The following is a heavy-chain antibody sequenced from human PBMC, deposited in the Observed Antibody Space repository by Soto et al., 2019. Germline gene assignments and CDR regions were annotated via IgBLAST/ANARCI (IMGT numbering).Heavy chain of an antibody. Sequence: SETLSLTCTVSGGSISSSSYYWGWIRQPPGKGLEWIGSIYYSGSTYYNPSLKSRVTISVDTSKNQFSLKLSSVTAADTAVYYCALQGYYDFWSGYRYCLAVSGQGTTDLVSS. CDR2: IYYSGST. CDR1: GGSISSSSYY. D-gene: IGHD3-3*01. J-gene: IGHJ6*02. V-gene: IGHV4-39*01. CDR3: ALQGYYDFWSGYRYCLAV.